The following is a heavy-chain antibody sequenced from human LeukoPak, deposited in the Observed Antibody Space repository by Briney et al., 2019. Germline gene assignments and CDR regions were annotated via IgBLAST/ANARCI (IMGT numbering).Heavy chain of an antibody. CDR2: ISAYNGNT. V-gene: IGHV1-18*01. CDR1: GYTLTELS. D-gene: IGHD2-2*02. J-gene: IGHJ6*03. Sequence: EASVKVSCKVSGYTLTELSMHWVRQAPGKGLEWMGWISAYNGNTNYAQKLQGRVTMTTDTSTSTAYMELRSLRSDDTAVYYCAREAWSIGGYCSSTSCYRPKEPTAYYYYYYMDVWGKGTTVTVSS. CDR3: AREAWSIGGYCSSTSCYRPKEPTAYYYYYYMDV.